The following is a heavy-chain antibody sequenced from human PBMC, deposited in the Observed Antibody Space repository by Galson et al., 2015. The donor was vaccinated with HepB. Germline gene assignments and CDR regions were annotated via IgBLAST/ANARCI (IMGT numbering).Heavy chain of an antibody. J-gene: IGHJ6*02. CDR3: ARGPSSLMDV. CDR2: ININTGNP. CDR1: GYTFTNYA. Sequence: SVKVSCKASGYTFTNYAMNWLRQAPGQGPEWMGWININTGNPTYAQGFTGRFVFSLDTSVSTAYLQISSLKAEDTAVYYCARGPSSLMDVWGQETTVAVSS. V-gene: IGHV7-4-1*02.